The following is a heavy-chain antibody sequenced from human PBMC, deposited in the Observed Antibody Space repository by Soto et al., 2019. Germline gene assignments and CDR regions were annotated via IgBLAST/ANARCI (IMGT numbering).Heavy chain of an antibody. CDR3: ARARAVPDSLYTSSDYFDY. CDR2: SITLGTP. D-gene: IGHD6-6*01. J-gene: IGHJ4*02. Sequence: SETLSSPALSLVAPSAAVITTGAGSASTQGRAWSGLDTSITLGTPYYNPSLKSRVSISEDTSKNQFSLQVRSVTAADTAIYYCARARAVPDSLYTSSDYFDYWGQGTLVTVSS. CDR1: VAPSAAVITT. V-gene: IGHV4-31*03.